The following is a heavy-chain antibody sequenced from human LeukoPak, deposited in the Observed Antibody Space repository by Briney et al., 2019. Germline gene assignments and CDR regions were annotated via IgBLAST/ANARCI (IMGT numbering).Heavy chain of an antibody. CDR2: IIPILGIA. CDR3: ARSRYDSSGYYLDY. J-gene: IGHJ4*02. Sequence: SVKVSCKASGGTFSSYAISWVRQAPGQGLEWMGRIIPILGIANYAQKFQGRVTITADKSTSTAYMELSSLRSEDTAVYYCARSRYDSSGYYLDYWGQGTLVTVSS. D-gene: IGHD3-22*01. V-gene: IGHV1-69*04. CDR1: GGTFSSYA.